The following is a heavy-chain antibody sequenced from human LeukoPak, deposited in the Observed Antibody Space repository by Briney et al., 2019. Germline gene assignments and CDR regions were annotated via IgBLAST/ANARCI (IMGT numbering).Heavy chain of an antibody. J-gene: IGHJ4*02. D-gene: IGHD6-13*01. V-gene: IGHV1-2*06. CDR2: INPNSGGT. CDR3: ARDHREVAAAEIDY. CDR1: GYTFTGYY. Sequence: ASVKVSCTASGYTFTGYYMHWVRQAPGQGLEWMGRINPNSGGTNYAQRFQGRVTMTRDTSISTAYMELSRLTSDDTAVYYCARDHREVAAAEIDYWGQGTLVTVSS.